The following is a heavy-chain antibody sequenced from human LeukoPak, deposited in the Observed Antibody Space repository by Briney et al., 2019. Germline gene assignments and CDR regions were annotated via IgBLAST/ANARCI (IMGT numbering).Heavy chain of an antibody. V-gene: IGHV3-7*01. CDR3: ARDPRSAYGAFDI. D-gene: IGHD6-25*01. CDR1: GFTFSSYW. J-gene: IGHJ3*02. CDR2: IKQDGSEK. Sequence: GGSLRLSCAASGFTFSSYWMSWVRQAPGKGLEWVANIKQDGSEKYYVDSVKGRFTIPRDNAKNSLYLQMNSLRAEDTAVYYCARDPRSAYGAFDIWGQGTMVTVSS.